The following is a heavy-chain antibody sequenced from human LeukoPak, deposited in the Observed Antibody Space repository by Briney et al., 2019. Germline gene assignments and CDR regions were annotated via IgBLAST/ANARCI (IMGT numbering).Heavy chain of an antibody. J-gene: IGHJ4*02. Sequence: GGSLRLSCAASGFTVSSNYMSWVRQAPGKGLEWVSVIYSGGSTYYAVSVKGRFTISRDNSKNTPYLQMNSMRAEDTAVYYCARDSGQQLVLDYWGQGTLVTVSS. D-gene: IGHD6-13*01. CDR2: IYSGGST. CDR1: GFTVSSNY. V-gene: IGHV3-53*01. CDR3: ARDSGQQLVLDY.